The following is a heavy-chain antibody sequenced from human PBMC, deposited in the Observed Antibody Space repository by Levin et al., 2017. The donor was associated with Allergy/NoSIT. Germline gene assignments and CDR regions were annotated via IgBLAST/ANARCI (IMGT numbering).Heavy chain of an antibody. CDR3: ARTRGLPPDGHYGMDV. D-gene: IGHD4-17*01. CDR2: IYYNGST. CDR1: GDSISSYH. J-gene: IGHJ6*02. Sequence: MPSETLSLTCTVSGDSISSYHWSWIRQPPGKGLEWIGYIYYNGSTYYNPSLKSRVTISVDTSKKQFSLKLRSVTAADTAVFYCARTRGLPPDGHYGMDVWGQGTTVTVSS. V-gene: IGHV4-59*01.